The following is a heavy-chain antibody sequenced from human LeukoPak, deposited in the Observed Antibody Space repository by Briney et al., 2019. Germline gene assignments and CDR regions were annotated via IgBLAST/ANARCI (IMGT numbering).Heavy chain of an antibody. CDR1: GFTVSSNY. J-gene: IGHJ6*04. Sequence: GGSLRLSCAASGFTVSSNYMSWVRQAPGKGLEWVSVIYSGGSTYYADSVKGRFTISRDNSKNTLYLQMNSLRAEDTAVYYSARSDFGALLVDTAMDKYYYGMDVWGKGTTVTVSS. CDR2: IYSGGST. D-gene: IGHD5-18*01. V-gene: IGHV3-53*01. CDR3: ARSDFGALLVDTAMDKYYYGMDV.